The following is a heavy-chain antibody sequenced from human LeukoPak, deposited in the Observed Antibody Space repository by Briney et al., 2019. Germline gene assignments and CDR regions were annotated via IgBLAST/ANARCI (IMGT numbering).Heavy chain of an antibody. Sequence: PGGSLRLSCAASEFTASDNYMSWVRQAPGKGLEWVSVIYSGGSTYYADSVKGRFIISRDNSKNTLYLQMNSLRVEDTAVYYCAGGVVAPDYWGQGTLVTVSS. CDR2: IYSGGST. CDR1: EFTASDNY. V-gene: IGHV3-66*01. J-gene: IGHJ4*02. D-gene: IGHD2-15*01. CDR3: AGGVVAPDY.